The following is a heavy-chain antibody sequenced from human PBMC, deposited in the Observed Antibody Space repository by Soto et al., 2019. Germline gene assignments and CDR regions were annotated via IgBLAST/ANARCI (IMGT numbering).Heavy chain of an antibody. Sequence: QVQLVQSGAEVKKPGSSVKVSCKASGGTFSSYAISWVRQAPGHWLEWMGGLIPIFGTANYAQKFQGRVTITADKSKSTAYMELSSLRSEDTAVYYCATTTMVRVVHPGRSDYWGQGPLVTVSS. D-gene: IGHD3-10*01. CDR1: GGTFSSYA. CDR2: LIPIFGTA. J-gene: IGHJ4*02. V-gene: IGHV1-69*06. CDR3: ATTTMVRVVHPGRSDY.